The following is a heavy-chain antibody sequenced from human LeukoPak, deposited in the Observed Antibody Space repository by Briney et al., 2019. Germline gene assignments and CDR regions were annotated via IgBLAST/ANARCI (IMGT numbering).Heavy chain of an antibody. CDR1: GFTFNSSA. CDR3: AAVGVSHDSSGSSSY. D-gene: IGHD3-22*01. Sequence: GTSVEVSCKASGFTFNSSAMQWVRQARGQRLEWIGWIVVGSGNTNYAQKFQERVTITRDMSTSTAYMELSSLRSEDTAVYYCAAVGVSHDSSGSSSYWGQGTLVTVSS. CDR2: IVVGSGNT. V-gene: IGHV1-58*02. J-gene: IGHJ4*02.